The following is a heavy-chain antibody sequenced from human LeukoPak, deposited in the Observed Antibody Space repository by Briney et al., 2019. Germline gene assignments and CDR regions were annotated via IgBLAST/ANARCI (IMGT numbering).Heavy chain of an antibody. D-gene: IGHD5-12*01. V-gene: IGHV4-39*07. CDR3: ARRKATGGAFDL. CDR1: RDSFSSVTDY. CDR2: IYYSGST. Sequence: SETLSLTCTVSRDSFSSVTDYWAWIRQPPGKGLEWIGSIYYSGSTYYNPSLKSRVTISVDTSKNQFSLKLSSVTAADTAVYYCARRKATGGAFDLWGQGTMVTVSS. J-gene: IGHJ3*01.